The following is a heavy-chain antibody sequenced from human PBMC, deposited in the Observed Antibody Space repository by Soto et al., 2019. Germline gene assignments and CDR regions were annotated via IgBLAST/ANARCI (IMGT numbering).Heavy chain of an antibody. J-gene: IGHJ4*02. D-gene: IGHD3-22*01. CDR1: GGSINSGDYY. V-gene: IGHV4-30-4*01. Sequence: QVQLQESGPGLVKPSETLSLTCTVSGGSINSGDYYWSWIRQPPGKGLEWIGYIYYSGTTYYNPSLKSRVTISVDTSKNQFSLRLSSVTAADTAVYYCARDYKYDTSGIDYWGQGTLVTVSS. CDR3: ARDYKYDTSGIDY. CDR2: IYYSGTT.